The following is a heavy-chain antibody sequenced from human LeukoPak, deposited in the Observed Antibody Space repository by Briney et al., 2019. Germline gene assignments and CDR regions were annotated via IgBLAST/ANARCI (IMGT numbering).Heavy chain of an antibody. V-gene: IGHV3-48*03. Sequence: HPEGSLRLSCAASGFTFSSYEMNWVRQAPGKGLEWVSYISSSGSTIYYADSVKGRFTISRDNAKNSLYLQMNSLRAEDTAVYYCARGSGKSDYWGQGTLVTVSS. CDR1: GFTFSSYE. J-gene: IGHJ4*02. D-gene: IGHD3-10*01. CDR2: ISSSGSTI. CDR3: ARGSGKSDY.